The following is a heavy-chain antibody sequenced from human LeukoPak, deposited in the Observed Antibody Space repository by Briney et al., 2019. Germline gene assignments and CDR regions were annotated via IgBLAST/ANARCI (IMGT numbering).Heavy chain of an antibody. CDR2: IIPIFGTA. CDR1: GGTFSSYA. V-gene: IGHV1-69*13. CDR3: ARVDIVVVPAAVYYYYGMDV. D-gene: IGHD2-2*01. Sequence: WASVKVSCKASGGTFSSYAISWVRQAPGQGLEWMGGIIPIFGTANYAQKFQGRVTITADESTSTAYMELSSLRSEDTAVYYCARVDIVVVPAAVYYYYGMDVWGQGTTVTVSS. J-gene: IGHJ6*02.